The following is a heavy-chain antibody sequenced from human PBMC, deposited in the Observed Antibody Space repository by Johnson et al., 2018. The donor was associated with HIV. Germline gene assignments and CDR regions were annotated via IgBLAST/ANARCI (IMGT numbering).Heavy chain of an antibody. CDR1: VFTFSSYA. D-gene: IGHD6-6*01. CDR2: VSYDGSNK. V-gene: IGHV3-30*18. Sequence: QMLLVESGGGGVQPGRSLRLSCAASVFTFSSYAMHWVRRAPGKGLEWLAVVSYDGSNKYYADSVKGRFTVSRDNTKNTLFLEMNSLRPEDTAVYYCVKERQLVRSFDIWGQGTMVTVSS. CDR3: VKERQLVRSFDI. J-gene: IGHJ3*02.